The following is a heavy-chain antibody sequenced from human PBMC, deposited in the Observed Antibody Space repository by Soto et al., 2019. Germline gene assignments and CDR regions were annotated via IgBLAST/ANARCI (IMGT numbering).Heavy chain of an antibody. CDR2: ISAYNGET. J-gene: IGHJ4*02. D-gene: IGHD3-3*01. V-gene: IGHV1-18*01. CDR1: GYNFHSYG. CDR3: ARDLEESGDVWTGVGLY. Sequence: QVQLVQSGAEVKKPGASVKVSCKASGYNFHSYGITWVRQAPGQGLEWLGWISAYNGETHSGHLLQGRVSLTIDIATSTAYMELRSLRSDDTAVYYCARDLEESGDVWTGVGLYWGQGTRVTVSS.